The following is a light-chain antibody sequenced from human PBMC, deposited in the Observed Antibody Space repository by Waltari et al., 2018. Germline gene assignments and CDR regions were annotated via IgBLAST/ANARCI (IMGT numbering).Light chain of an antibody. J-gene: IGLJ1*01. CDR1: NSDVVGYNY. Sequence: QSALTHPPFVSGSPEQSITIFCFGPNSDVVGYNYFSWYKKPQGKAPNPLIYDVTKRPSGVSNRFSGSKSGNTASLTISGLQAEDEADYYCNSYRNINTYVFGTGTKVTVL. CDR2: DVT. CDR3: NSYRNINTYV. V-gene: IGLV2-14*01.